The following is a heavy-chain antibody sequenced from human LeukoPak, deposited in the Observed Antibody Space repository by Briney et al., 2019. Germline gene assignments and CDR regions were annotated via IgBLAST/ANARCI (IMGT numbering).Heavy chain of an antibody. J-gene: IGHJ4*02. CDR1: GGSVSSYY. CDR3: VRARAIGYFDY. CDR2: IYNIGST. D-gene: IGHD2-2*02. Sequence: PSETLSLTCADSGGSVSSYYWSWIRQPPGKGLEWIGHIYNIGSTDYNPSLKSRVTVSVDTSKNQFSLKLSSVTAADTALYYCVRARAIGYFDYWGQGTLVTVSS. V-gene: IGHV4-59*02.